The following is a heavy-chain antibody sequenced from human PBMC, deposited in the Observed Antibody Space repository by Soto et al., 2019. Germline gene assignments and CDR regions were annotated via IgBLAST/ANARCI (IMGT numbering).Heavy chain of an antibody. V-gene: IGHV3-30*03. CDR2: ISRDGGTN. J-gene: IGHJ4*02. Sequence: QVQLVESGGGVVQPGRSMRLSCAVSGFTVSTYGMHWVRQAPGKGLERVAVISRDGGTNYYADSVKGRFTISRANSRNTMFLERNSLRGDAIAVYYCTGEVASGYWGQGTLVTVSS. D-gene: IGHD2-8*02. CDR3: TGEVASGY. CDR1: GFTVSTYG.